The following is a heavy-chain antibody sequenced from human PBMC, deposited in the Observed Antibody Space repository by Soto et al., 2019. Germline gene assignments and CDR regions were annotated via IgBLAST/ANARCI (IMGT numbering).Heavy chain of an antibody. J-gene: IGHJ6*02. Sequence: GGSLRLSCAASGFTFSSYSMNWVRQAPGKGLEWVSSISSSSSYIYYADSVKGRFTISRDNAKNSLYLQMNSLRAEDTAVYYCARDLNYYYYYGMDVWGQGTTVTVSS. CDR2: ISSSSSYI. V-gene: IGHV3-21*01. CDR3: ARDLNYYYYYGMDV. CDR1: GFTFSSYS.